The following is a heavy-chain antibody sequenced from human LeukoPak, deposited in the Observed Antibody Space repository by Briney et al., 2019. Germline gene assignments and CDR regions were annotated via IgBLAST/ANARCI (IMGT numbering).Heavy chain of an antibody. Sequence: PGRSLRLSCAASGFTFSSYGMHWVRQAPGKGLEWVAVISYDGSNKYYADSVKGRFTISRDNSKNTLYLQMNSLRAEDTAVYYCARDRRYSSSWFGYWGQGTLVTVSS. V-gene: IGHV3-30*03. CDR2: ISYDGSNK. J-gene: IGHJ4*02. CDR1: GFTFSSYG. D-gene: IGHD6-13*01. CDR3: ARDRRYSSSWFGY.